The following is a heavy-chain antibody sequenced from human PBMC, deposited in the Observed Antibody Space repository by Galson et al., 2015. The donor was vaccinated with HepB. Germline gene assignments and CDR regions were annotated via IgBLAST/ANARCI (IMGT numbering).Heavy chain of an antibody. CDR3: ARGYYGSGSHTHPDY. Sequence: SVKVSCKASGGTFSSYAISWVRQAPGQGLEWMGGIIPIFGTANYAQKFQGRVTITADESTSTAYMELSSLRSEDTAVYYCARGYYGSGSHTHPDYWGQGTLVTVSS. CDR2: IIPIFGTA. CDR1: GGTFSSYA. D-gene: IGHD3-10*01. V-gene: IGHV1-69*13. J-gene: IGHJ4*02.